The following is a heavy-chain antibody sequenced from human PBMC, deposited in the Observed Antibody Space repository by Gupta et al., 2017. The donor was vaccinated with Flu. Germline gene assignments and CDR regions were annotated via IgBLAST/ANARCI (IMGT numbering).Heavy chain of an antibody. J-gene: IGHJ2*01. CDR2: INHGGSA. Sequence: QEQVQQWGAGLLKPSETLSLPCAVYDWSFSGFYWSWIRQSPGKGLEWIGEINHGGSANYNPSLKSRVTISLDTSKKQFSLKLSSVTAADTAVYYCARGGLGIIMWYFDLWGRGTPVTVSS. D-gene: IGHD3-16*01. CDR1: DWSFSGFY. V-gene: IGHV4-34*02. CDR3: ARGGLGIIMWYFDL.